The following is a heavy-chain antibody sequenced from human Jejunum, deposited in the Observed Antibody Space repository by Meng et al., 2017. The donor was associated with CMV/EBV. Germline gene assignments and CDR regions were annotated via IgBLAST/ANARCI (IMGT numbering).Heavy chain of an antibody. CDR3: ARFVSGWYYFDF. CDR1: GASVRIGSYS. J-gene: IGHJ4*02. V-gene: IGHV4-61*01. CDR2: IDNTGST. Sequence: TASGASVRIGSYSYNWIRQPPGKGLEWIGYIDNTGSTNYNPSLESRLTLSQDSSKNQISLKLSSVSAADTAVYYCARFVSGWYYFDFWGQGTLVTVSS. D-gene: IGHD6-19*01.